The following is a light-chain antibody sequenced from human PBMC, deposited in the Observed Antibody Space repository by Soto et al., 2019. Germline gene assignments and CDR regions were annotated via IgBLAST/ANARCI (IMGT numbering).Light chain of an antibody. CDR2: DVS. CDR3: QHSYESSPLA. V-gene: IGKV1-39*01. CDR1: HFIDAS. J-gene: IGKJ4*02. Sequence: DIQMTQSPSSLSASTGDRVTITCRASHFIDASLYWYQLQPGKAPKLLIFDVSTLQSGVPSRFRDIGSGTQFTLTINRLQPEVSATYYCQHSYESSPLAFGGGTKVEVK.